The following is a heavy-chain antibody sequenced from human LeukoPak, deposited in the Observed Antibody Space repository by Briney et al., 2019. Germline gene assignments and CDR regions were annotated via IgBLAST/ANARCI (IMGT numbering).Heavy chain of an antibody. D-gene: IGHD5-24*01. CDR3: ARDHLRWLQFSYGMDV. CDR2: IYYSGST. Sequence: SQTLSLTCTVSGGSISGGDYYWGWIRQPPGKGLEWIGYIYYSGSTYYNPSLKSRVTILVDTSKNQFSLKLSSVTAADTAVYYCARDHLRWLQFSYGMDVWGQGTTVTVSS. CDR1: GGSISGGDYY. J-gene: IGHJ6*02. V-gene: IGHV4-30-4*01.